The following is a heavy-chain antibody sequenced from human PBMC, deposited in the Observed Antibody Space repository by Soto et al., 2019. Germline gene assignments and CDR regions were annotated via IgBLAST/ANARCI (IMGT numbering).Heavy chain of an antibody. J-gene: IGHJ4*02. V-gene: IGHV4-39*01. D-gene: IGHD3-22*01. CDR1: GGSISMSSYY. CDR2: IYYSGST. Sequence: SETLSLTCTVSGGSISMSSYYWGWIRQPPGKGLEWIGSIYYSGSTYYNPSLKSRVTISVDTSKNQFSLKLSSVTAADTAVYYCARIYYDSVFDYWGQGTLVTVS. CDR3: ARIYYDSVFDY.